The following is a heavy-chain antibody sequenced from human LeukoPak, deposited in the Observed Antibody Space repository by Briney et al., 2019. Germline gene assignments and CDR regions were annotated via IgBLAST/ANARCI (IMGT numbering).Heavy chain of an antibody. V-gene: IGHV4-34*01. CDR1: GGSISSYY. D-gene: IGHD3-22*01. J-gene: IGHJ6*03. CDR3: ARGRVTMIVVVNSYYYSMDV. Sequence: SETLSLTCTVSGGSISSYYCSWIRQAPGKGLEWIGEINHSGSTNYNPSLKSRVTISVDTSKNQFSLKLSSVTAADTALYYCARGRVTMIVVVNSYYYSMDVWGKGTTVTVSS. CDR2: INHSGST.